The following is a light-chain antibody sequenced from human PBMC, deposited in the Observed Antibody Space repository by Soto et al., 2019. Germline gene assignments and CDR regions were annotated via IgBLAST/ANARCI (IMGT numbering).Light chain of an antibody. CDR1: QSGLYTSNNKNY. V-gene: IGKV4-1*01. CDR3: QQYYSTPIT. Sequence: DIVMTQSPDSLAVSLGERATLNCKSSQSGLYTSNNKNYLAWYRQKPGQPPKLLIYWASTRESGVPDRFSGSGSGTDLTLTISSLQAEDVAVYYCQQYYSTPITFGQGTRLEIK. CDR2: WAS. J-gene: IGKJ5*01.